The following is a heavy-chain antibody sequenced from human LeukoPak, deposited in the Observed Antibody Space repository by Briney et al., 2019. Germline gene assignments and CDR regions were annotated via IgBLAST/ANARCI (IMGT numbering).Heavy chain of an antibody. V-gene: IGHV3-74*01. J-gene: IGHJ4*02. Sequence: PGGSLRLSCAASGFSLSSYWMHWVRQPPGKGLVWISRIDSDGSTTNYADSVKGRFTISRDNAKNTPYPQMNSLRAEDTAVYYCARRQYRSSWYYFDYWGQGTLVTVSS. CDR2: IDSDGSTT. D-gene: IGHD6-13*01. CDR1: GFSLSSYW. CDR3: ARRQYRSSWYYFDY.